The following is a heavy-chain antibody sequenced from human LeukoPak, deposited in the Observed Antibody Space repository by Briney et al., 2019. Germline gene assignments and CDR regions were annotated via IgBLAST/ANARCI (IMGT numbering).Heavy chain of an antibody. V-gene: IGHV4-31*03. CDR1: GGSIISDSYY. J-gene: IGHJ2*01. CDR3: ARVPRALRYFDL. Sequence: SETLSLTCTVSGGSIISDSYYWAWIRQPPGKGLEWIGYIHYSGDTYYNPSLKSRVTISVDTSKNQFSLKLSSVTAADTAVYYCARVPRALRYFDLWGRGTLVTVSS. CDR2: IHYSGDT.